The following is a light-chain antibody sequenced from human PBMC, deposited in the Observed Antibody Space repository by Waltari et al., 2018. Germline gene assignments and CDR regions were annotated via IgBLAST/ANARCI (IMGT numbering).Light chain of an antibody. Sequence: VLYSSNNKNYLAWYQQKPGQPPKLLIYWASTRESGVPDRFSGSGSGTDFTLTISSLQAEDVAVCYCQQYYSTPPYTFGQGTKLEIK. J-gene: IGKJ2*01. CDR1: VLYSSNNKNY. CDR2: WAS. CDR3: QQYYSTPPYT. V-gene: IGKV4-1*01.